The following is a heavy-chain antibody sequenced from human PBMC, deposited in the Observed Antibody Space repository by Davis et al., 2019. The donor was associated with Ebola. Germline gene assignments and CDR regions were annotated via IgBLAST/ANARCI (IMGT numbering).Heavy chain of an antibody. CDR3: AKDSLTYYDFWSGYYRYYYGMDV. CDR2: ISYDGSNK. D-gene: IGHD3-3*01. CDR1: GFTFSSYA. Sequence: PGGSLRLSCAASGFTFSSYAMHWVRQAPGKGLEWVAVISYDGSNKYYADSVKGRFTISRDNSKNTLYLQMNSLRAEDTAVYYCAKDSLTYYDFWSGYYRYYYGMDVWGQGTTVTVSS. V-gene: IGHV3-30-3*01. J-gene: IGHJ6*02.